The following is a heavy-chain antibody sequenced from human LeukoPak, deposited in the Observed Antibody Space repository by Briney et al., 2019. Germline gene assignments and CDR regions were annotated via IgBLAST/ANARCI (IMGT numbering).Heavy chain of an antibody. V-gene: IGHV4-34*01. D-gene: IGHD3-22*01. J-gene: IGHJ2*01. CDR2: INHSGNT. Sequence: SETLSLTCAVYGGSFSGYYWSWIRQPPGKGLEWIGEINHSGNTNYNPSLKSRVTISVDTSKNQFSLKLSSVTAADTAVYYCARPLFYYDSSGYYRDWNFDLWGRAPWSLSPQ. CDR3: ARPLFYYDSSGYYRDWNFDL. CDR1: GGSFSGYY.